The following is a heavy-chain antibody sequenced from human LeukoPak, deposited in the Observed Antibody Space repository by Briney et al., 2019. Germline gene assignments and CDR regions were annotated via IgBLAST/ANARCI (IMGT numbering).Heavy chain of an antibody. CDR2: IYSSGRT. CDR1: GGSISSYS. Sequence: PSETLSLTCTVSGGSISSYSWSWIRQPPGKGLEWIGYIYSSGRTNYNPSLKSRVTISVDASKNQFSLKLSSVTATDTAVYYCARHYGPWGQGTLVTVSS. CDR3: ARHYGP. J-gene: IGHJ4*02. D-gene: IGHD3-10*01. V-gene: IGHV4-59*08.